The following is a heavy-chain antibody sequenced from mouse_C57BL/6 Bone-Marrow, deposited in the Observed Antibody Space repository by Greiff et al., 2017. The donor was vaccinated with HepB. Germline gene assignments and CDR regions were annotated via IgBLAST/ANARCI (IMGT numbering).Heavy chain of an antibody. Sequence: QVQLQQPGAELVKPGASVKLSCKASGYTFTSYWMHWVKQRPEQGLEWIGMIHPNSGSTNYNEKFKSKATLTVDKSSSTAYMQLSSLTSEDSAVYYCARSLITTVVATVDYWGQGTTLTVSS. CDR3: ARSLITTVVATVDY. CDR2: IHPNSGST. D-gene: IGHD1-1*01. J-gene: IGHJ2*01. V-gene: IGHV1-64*01. CDR1: GYTFTSYW.